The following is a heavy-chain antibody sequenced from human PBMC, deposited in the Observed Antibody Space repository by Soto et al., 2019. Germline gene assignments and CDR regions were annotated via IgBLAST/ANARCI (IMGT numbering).Heavy chain of an antibody. CDR3: ARVPGLYAITEFDY. D-gene: IGHD2-2*02. CDR2: XXPXXGXT. CDR1: GYTFTSYA. J-gene: IGHJ4*02. Sequence: GASVKVSCKASGYTFTSYAMHWVRQAPGQVLEWXGIXXPXXGXTXXXQXXXGRVTMTRDTSTSTVYMELSSLRSEDTAVYYCARVPGLYAITEFDYWGQGTLVTASS. V-gene: IGHV1-46*01.